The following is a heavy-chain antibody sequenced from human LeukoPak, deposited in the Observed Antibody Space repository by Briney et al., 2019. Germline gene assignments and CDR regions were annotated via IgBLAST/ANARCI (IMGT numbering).Heavy chain of an antibody. CDR2: IYYSGST. D-gene: IGHD5-24*01. CDR3: ARGFYKNFDY. Sequence: SQTLSLTCTVSGGPISSGGYYWSWLRQHPGKGLEWIGYIYYSGSTYYNPSLKSRVTISVYTSKNQFSLKLSSVTAADTAVYYCARGFYKNFDYWGQGTLVTVSS. V-gene: IGHV4-31*03. CDR1: GGPISSGGYY. J-gene: IGHJ4*02.